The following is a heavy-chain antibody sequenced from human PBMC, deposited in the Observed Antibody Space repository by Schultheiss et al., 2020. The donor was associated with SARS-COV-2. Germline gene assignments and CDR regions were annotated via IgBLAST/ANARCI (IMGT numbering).Heavy chain of an antibody. CDR1: GGSISSGGYS. D-gene: IGHD5-18*01. CDR3: ARGRGYGYFDY. Sequence: SETLSLTCAVSGGSISSGGYSWSWIRQPAGKGLEWIGRIYTSGTTNYNPSLKSRVTVSVDTSKNQFSLKLTSVTAADTAVYYCARGRGYGYFDYWGQGTLVTVSS. CDR2: IYTSGTT. V-gene: IGHV4-61*02. J-gene: IGHJ4*02.